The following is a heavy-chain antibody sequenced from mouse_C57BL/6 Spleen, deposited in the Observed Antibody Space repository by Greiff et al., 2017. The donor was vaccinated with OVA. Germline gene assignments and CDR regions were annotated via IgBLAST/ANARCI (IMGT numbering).Heavy chain of an antibody. J-gene: IGHJ3*01. CDR1: GYTFTSYW. CDR2: INPSNGGT. D-gene: IGHD2-4*01. Sequence: QVQLKQPGTELVKPGASVKLSCKASGYTFTSYWMHWVKQRPGQGLEWIGNINPSNGGTNYNEKFKSKATLTVDKSSSTAYMQLSSLTSEDSAVYYSARDDYDGGSWFAYWGQGTLVTVSA. CDR3: ARDDYDGGSWFAY. V-gene: IGHV1-53*01.